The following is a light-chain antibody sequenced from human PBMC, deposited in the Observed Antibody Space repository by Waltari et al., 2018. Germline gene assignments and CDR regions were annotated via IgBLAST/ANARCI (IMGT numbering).Light chain of an antibody. Sequence: SSELTQDPAVSVALGQTVRITCQGDSLRRYYASWYQQKPGQAPVLVIYGKTNRPSGIPDRFSGSSSGNTASLTITGAQAEDEADYYCNSRDSSGNHVFGGGTKLTVL. J-gene: IGLJ2*01. CDR1: SLRRYY. V-gene: IGLV3-19*01. CDR2: GKT. CDR3: NSRDSSGNHV.